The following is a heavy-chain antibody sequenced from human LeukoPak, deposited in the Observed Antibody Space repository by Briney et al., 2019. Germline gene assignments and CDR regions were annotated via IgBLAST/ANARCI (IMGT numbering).Heavy chain of an antibody. V-gene: IGHV3-15*01. D-gene: IGHD1-1*01. CDR3: AKGQELDDGVFDS. CDR1: GFTFSNAW. Sequence: GGSLRLSCAASGFTFSNAWMSWVRQAPGEGLEWVGRIKSKTDGGTTDYAAPVKGRFTISRDDSKNTLYLELNGLRVEDTATFYCAKGQELDDGVFDSWGQGAMVTVSS. CDR2: IKSKTDGGTT. J-gene: IGHJ4*02.